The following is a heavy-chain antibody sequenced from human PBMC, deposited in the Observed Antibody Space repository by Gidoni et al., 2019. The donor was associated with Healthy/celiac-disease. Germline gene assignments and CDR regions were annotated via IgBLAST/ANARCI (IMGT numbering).Heavy chain of an antibody. Sequence: EVQLVETGGGLIQPGGSLRLSCAASGLPVSSNYLSWVRQAPGKGLEWVSVIYSGGSTYYADSVKGRFTISRDNSKNTLYLQMNSLRAEDTAVYYCARLGHGLQLSFFDYWGQGTLVTVSS. CDR1: GLPVSSNY. CDR3: ARLGHGLQLSFFDY. V-gene: IGHV3-53*02. CDR2: IYSGGST. D-gene: IGHD5-18*01. J-gene: IGHJ4*02.